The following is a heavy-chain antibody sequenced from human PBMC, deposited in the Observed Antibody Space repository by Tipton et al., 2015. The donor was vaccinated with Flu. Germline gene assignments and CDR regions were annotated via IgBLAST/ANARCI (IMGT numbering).Heavy chain of an antibody. CDR1: GGSVSSSY. V-gene: IGHV4-59*08. D-gene: IGHD2-15*01. J-gene: IGHJ5*02. Sequence: TLSLTCSVSGGSVSSSYWGWVRQSPGKGLEWIGYTSYSGNTYYNPSLKTRVTISVDTSKNQFSLDLTSMTAADTAVYYCARHRVAVSSLWGWFDPWGHGTLVTVSS. CDR3: ARHRVAVSSLWGWFDP. CDR2: TSYSGNT.